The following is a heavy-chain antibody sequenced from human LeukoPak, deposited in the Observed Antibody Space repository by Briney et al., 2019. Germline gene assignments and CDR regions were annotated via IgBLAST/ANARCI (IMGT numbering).Heavy chain of an antibody. D-gene: IGHD2-15*01. Sequence: GGSLRLSCAASAFTFSTYNMNWVRQAPGKGLEWVSSISSGSSYIYYADSVKGRFTISRDNAKKALYLQMNSLRAEDTAVYYCAREYCSGDSCYNDAFDMWGQGTMVTVSS. CDR3: AREYCSGDSCYNDAFDM. V-gene: IGHV3-21*01. J-gene: IGHJ3*02. CDR1: AFTFSTYN. CDR2: ISSGSSYI.